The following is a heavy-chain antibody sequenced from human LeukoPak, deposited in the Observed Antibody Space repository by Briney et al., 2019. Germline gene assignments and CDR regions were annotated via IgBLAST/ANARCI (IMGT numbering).Heavy chain of an antibody. CDR1: GFTFSNYW. CDR3: ARDKKSGESSEIDY. J-gene: IGHJ4*02. V-gene: IGHV3-74*03. D-gene: IGHD3-10*01. Sequence: GGSLRLSCAASGFTFSNYWVRWVRQAPGKGLVWVSRINRDGSTTKYADSVKGRFTVSRDNAKNTLNLQMNSLRAEDTAVYYCARDKKSGESSEIDYWGQGTPVTVSS. CDR2: INRDGSTT.